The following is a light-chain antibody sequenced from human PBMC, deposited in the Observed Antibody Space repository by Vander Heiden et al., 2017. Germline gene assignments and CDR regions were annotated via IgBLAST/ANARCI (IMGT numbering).Light chain of an antibody. CDR3: QQDGSSPRT. J-gene: IGKJ1*01. CDR1: QSVSSSY. V-gene: IGKV3-20*01. Sequence: EIVLTQSPGTLSLSPGERATLSCRASQSVSSSYLAWYQQKPGQAPRLLIYAASSRATGIPDRFSGSGSGTDFTLTISRLEPEDFAVYYCQQDGSSPRTFGQGTKVEIK. CDR2: AAS.